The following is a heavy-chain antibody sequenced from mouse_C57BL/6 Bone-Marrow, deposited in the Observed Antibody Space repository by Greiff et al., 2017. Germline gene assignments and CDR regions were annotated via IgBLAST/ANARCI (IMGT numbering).Heavy chain of an antibody. Sequence: VKLQESGAELVKPGASVKISCKASGYAFSSYWMNWVKQRPGKGLEWIGQIYPGDGDTNYNGKFKGKATLTADKSSSTAYMQLSSLTSEDSAVYFCARAQKACSYVFDYWGQGTTLTVSS. V-gene: IGHV1-80*01. CDR1: GYAFSSYW. CDR2: IYPGDGDT. J-gene: IGHJ2*01. CDR3: ARAQKACSYVFDY. D-gene: IGHD1-1*01.